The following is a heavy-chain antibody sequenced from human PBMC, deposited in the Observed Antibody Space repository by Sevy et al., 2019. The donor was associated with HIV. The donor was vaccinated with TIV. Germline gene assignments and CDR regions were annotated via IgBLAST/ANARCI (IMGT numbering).Heavy chain of an antibody. V-gene: IGHV3-30-3*01. CDR3: ARGQWLAQTGYYFDY. J-gene: IGHJ4*02. D-gene: IGHD6-19*01. CDR1: GFTFSSYA. Sequence: GGSLRLSCAASGFTFSSYAMHWVRQAPGKGLEWVAVISYDGSNKYYADSVKGRFTISRDNSKNTRYLQMNSLRAEDTAVYYCARGQWLAQTGYYFDYWGQGTLVTVSS. CDR2: ISYDGSNK.